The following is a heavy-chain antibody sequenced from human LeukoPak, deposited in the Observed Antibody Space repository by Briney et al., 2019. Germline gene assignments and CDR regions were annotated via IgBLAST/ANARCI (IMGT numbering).Heavy chain of an antibody. D-gene: IGHD5/OR15-5a*01. CDR3: ARRGVYDINY. CDR1: GGSISSSTSY. Sequence: SETLSLTCIVSGGSISSSTSYWGWIRQSPGKGLEWIGSIYYSGSTYYNPSLKSRVTISVDTSKNQFSLKLSSVTAADTAVYYCARRGVYDINYWGQGTLVTVSS. J-gene: IGHJ4*02. V-gene: IGHV4-39*07. CDR2: IYYSGST.